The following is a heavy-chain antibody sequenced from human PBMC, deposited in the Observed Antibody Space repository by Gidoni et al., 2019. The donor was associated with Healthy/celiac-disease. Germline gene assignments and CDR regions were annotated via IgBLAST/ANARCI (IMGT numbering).Heavy chain of an antibody. CDR2: INHSGST. D-gene: IGHD4-17*01. CDR1: GGSFSGYY. CDR3: ARGGRTVTTHLDY. Sequence: QVQLQQWGAGLLKPSETLSLTCAVYGGSFSGYYWSWIRQPPGKGLEWIGEINHSGSTNYNPSLKSRVTISVDTSKNQFSLKLSSVTAADTAVYYCARGGRTVTTHLDYWGQGTLVTVSS. V-gene: IGHV4-34*01. J-gene: IGHJ4*02.